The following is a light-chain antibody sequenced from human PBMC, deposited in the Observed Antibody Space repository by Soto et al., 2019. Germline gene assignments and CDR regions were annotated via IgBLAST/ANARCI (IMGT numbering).Light chain of an antibody. CDR2: DVI. V-gene: IGLV2-14*01. J-gene: IGLJ1*01. CDR1: SSDVGGYDY. Sequence: QSALTQPASVSGSPGQSITISCTGTSSDVGGYDYVSWYQQHPGKAPTLLIYDVINRPSGVSFRFSGSKSGNTASLTISGLHAEDEAEYYCSSYTRSSISVFGTGTKVTVL. CDR3: SSYTRSSISV.